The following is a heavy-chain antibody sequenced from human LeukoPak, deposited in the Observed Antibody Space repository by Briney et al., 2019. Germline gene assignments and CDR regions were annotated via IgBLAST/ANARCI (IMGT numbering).Heavy chain of an antibody. CDR2: ISSSGSTI. D-gene: IGHD6-13*01. CDR1: GFTFSSYE. V-gene: IGHV3-48*03. Sequence: GGSLRLSCAASGFTFSSYEMSWVRQAPGKGLEWVSYISSSGSTIYYADSVKGRFTISRDNAKNSLYLQMNSLRAEDTAVYYCARSSIAAAGHDYWGQGTLVTVSS. CDR3: ARSSIAAAGHDY. J-gene: IGHJ4*02.